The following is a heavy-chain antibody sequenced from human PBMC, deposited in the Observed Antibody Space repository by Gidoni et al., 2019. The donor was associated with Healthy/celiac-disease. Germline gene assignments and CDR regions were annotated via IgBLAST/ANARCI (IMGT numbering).Heavy chain of an antibody. V-gene: IGHV3-15*07. CDR2: IKSKTDGVTT. CDR1: GFNFSNAR. Sequence: EVQLVESGGGLVTPGGSLRLSCAAPGFNFSNARMHWVREAPGKGLEWVGRIKSKTDGVTTDYAAPVKGRFTISRDDSKNTLYLQMNSLKTEDTAVYYCTTDDCSSTSCHNDHYYYGMDVWGQGTTVTVSS. D-gene: IGHD2-2*02. J-gene: IGHJ6*02. CDR3: TTDDCSSTSCHNDHYYYGMDV.